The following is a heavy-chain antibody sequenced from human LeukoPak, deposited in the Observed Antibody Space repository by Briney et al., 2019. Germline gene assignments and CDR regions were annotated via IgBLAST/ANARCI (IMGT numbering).Heavy chain of an antibody. CDR3: ARDKRDYDILTGYYSGYYYGMDV. D-gene: IGHD3-9*01. CDR2: IYYSGST. Sequence: PSQTLSLTCTVSGGSISSGGYYWSWIRQHPGKGLEWIGYIYYSGSTYYNPSLKSRVTISVDTSKNQFSLKLSSVTAADTAVYYCARDKRDYDILTGYYSGYYYGMDVWGQGTTVTVSS. J-gene: IGHJ6*02. CDR1: GGSISSGGYY. V-gene: IGHV4-31*03.